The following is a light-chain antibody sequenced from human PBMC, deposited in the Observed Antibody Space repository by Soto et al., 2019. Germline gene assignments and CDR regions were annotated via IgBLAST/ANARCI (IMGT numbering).Light chain of an antibody. V-gene: IGKV3-20*01. J-gene: IGKJ1*01. Sequence: EIVLTQSPGTLSLSPGERATLSCRASQTVSSTYLAWYQQKPGQAPRLLIYAASTRAADIPDRFSGSGSGTDFTLTISRLEPEDFATYYCQQYNSYSWTFGQGTKVDIK. CDR3: QQYNSYSWT. CDR2: AAS. CDR1: QTVSSTY.